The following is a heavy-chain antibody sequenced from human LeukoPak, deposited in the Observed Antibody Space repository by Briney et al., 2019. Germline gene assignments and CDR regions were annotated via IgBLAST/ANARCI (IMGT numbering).Heavy chain of an antibody. CDR2: IFYSGRT. CDR1: GASINTGGYY. Sequence: SQTLSLTCTVSGASINTGGYYWSWIRQDPGGGREWLGYIFYSGRTYYNPSFQSRVTISEDTSTNQFSLKFSSVTAADTAVYYCARVPAANYYYYYMDVWGKGTTVTVSS. V-gene: IGHV4-31*03. D-gene: IGHD2-2*01. CDR3: ARVPAANYYYYYMDV. J-gene: IGHJ6*03.